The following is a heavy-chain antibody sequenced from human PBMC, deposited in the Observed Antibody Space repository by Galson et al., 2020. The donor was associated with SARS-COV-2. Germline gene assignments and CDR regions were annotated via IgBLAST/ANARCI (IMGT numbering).Heavy chain of an antibody. V-gene: IGHV3-30-3*01. J-gene: IGHJ3*01. CDR3: ARSRTPSYGSGTYYGDAFNV. CDR2: ISYDGSNK. Sequence: GESLKISCAASESSFSSFAMNWVRQSPGKGLEWVAVISYDGSNKYYAGSVRGRFTISRDNSKRTLSLQMNNLEPEDTAVYFCARSRTPSYGSGTYYGDAFNVWGQGTMVTVSS. D-gene: IGHD3-10*01. CDR1: ESSFSSFA.